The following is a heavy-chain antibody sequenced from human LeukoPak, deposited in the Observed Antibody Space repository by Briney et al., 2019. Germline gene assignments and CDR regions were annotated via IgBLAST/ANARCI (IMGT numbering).Heavy chain of an antibody. Sequence: GASVKVSCKASGYTFTSYDINWVRQATGQGLEWMGWMNPNSGNTGYAQKFQGRVTMTRNTSISTAYMELSSLRSGDTAVYYCARFGVVISDYYFDYWGQGTLVTVSS. V-gene: IGHV1-8*01. CDR3: ARFGVVISDYYFDY. D-gene: IGHD3-3*01. J-gene: IGHJ4*02. CDR2: MNPNSGNT. CDR1: GYTFTSYD.